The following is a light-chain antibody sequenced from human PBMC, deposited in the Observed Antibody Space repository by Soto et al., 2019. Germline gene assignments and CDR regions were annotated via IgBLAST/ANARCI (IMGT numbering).Light chain of an antibody. V-gene: IGLV2-8*01. CDR2: EVS. CDR3: SSYAGSNNVL. Sequence: QSVLTQPPSASGSPGQSVTISCTGTSSDFGGYDYVSWYQHHPGKAPKLMIYEVSKRPSGVPDRFSGSKSGNTASLTVSGLQAEDEADYYCSSYAGSNNVLFGGGTQLTVL. CDR1: SSDFGGYDY. J-gene: IGLJ2*01.